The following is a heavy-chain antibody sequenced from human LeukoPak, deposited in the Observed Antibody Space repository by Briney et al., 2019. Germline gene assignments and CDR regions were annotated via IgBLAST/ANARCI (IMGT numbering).Heavy chain of an antibody. V-gene: IGHV3-23*01. CDR3: AKQWLVGI. Sequence: GGSLRLSCAASGFSFSDHAMNWVRQAPGKGLEWVSSLSETGDTTDYADSVKVRFTISRDNSKNTLYLQMNSLRPDDTAVYYCAKQWLVGIWGQGTLVTVSS. D-gene: IGHD6-19*01. CDR1: GFSFSDHA. J-gene: IGHJ4*02. CDR2: LSETGDTT.